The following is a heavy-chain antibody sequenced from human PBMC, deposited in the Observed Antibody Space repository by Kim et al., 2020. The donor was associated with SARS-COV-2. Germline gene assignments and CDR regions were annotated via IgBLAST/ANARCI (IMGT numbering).Heavy chain of an antibody. V-gene: IGHV1-18*01. Sequence: NYAQKLQGRVTMTTDTSTSTAYMELRSLRSDDTAVYYCARVTGWLRLVDYWGQGTLVTVSS. CDR3: ARVTGWLRLVDY. J-gene: IGHJ4*02. D-gene: IGHD5-12*01.